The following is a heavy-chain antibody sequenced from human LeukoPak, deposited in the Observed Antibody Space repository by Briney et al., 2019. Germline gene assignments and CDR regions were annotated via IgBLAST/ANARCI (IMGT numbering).Heavy chain of an antibody. CDR1: GFTFSSYG. D-gene: IGHD2-2*01. CDR2: IRYDGSNK. V-gene: IGHV3-30*02. J-gene: IGHJ4*02. Sequence: GGSLRLSCAASGFTFSSYGMHWVRQAPGKGLEWVAFIRYDGSNKYYADSVKGRFTISRDNSKNTLYLPMNSLRAEDTAVYYCAKDYCSSTSCYFDYWGQGTLVTVSS. CDR3: AKDYCSSTSCYFDY.